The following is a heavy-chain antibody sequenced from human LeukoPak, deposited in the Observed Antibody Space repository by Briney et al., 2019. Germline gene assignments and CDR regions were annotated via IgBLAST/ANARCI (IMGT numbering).Heavy chain of an antibody. Sequence: GASVKVSCKVSGYTLTELSMHWVRQAPRKGLEWMGGFDPEDGETIYAQKFQGRVTMTEDTSTDTAYMELSSLRSEDTAVYYCATVRYSSSWYLNYWGQGTLGTVSS. CDR1: GYTLTELS. CDR2: FDPEDGET. V-gene: IGHV1-24*01. J-gene: IGHJ4*02. CDR3: ATVRYSSSWYLNY. D-gene: IGHD6-13*01.